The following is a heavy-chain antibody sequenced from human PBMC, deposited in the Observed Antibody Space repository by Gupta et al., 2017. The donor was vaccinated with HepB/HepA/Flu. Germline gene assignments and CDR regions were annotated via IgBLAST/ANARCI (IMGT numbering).Heavy chain of an antibody. V-gene: IGHV3-7*01. CDR3: ARRYRTSWSSFDP. J-gene: IGHJ5*02. Sequence: EVQLVESGGGLVQPGGSLRLSCAASGFTFNTYWMPWVRQAPGKGLEWVANINEDGSEKDYVDSVKGRFTISRDNGKNSLFLQMSSLRAEDTAVYYCARRYRTSWSSFDPWGQGTQVTVSS. CDR2: INEDGSEK. CDR1: GFTFNTYW. D-gene: IGHD6-13*01.